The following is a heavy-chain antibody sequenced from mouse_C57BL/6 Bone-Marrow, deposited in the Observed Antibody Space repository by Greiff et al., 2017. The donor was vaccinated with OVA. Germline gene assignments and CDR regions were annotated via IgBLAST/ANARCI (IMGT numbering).Heavy chain of an antibody. D-gene: IGHD2-3*01. V-gene: IGHV1-75*01. J-gene: IGHJ4*01. CDR1: GYTFTDYY. CDR3: ARFYDGYPYYYAMDY. CDR2: IFPGSGST. Sequence: QVQLKQSGPELVKPGASVKISCKASGYTFTDYYINWVKQRPGQGLEWIGWIFPGSGSTYYNEKFKGKATLTVDKSSSTAYMLLSSLTSEDSAVYFCARFYDGYPYYYAMDYWGQGTSVTVSS.